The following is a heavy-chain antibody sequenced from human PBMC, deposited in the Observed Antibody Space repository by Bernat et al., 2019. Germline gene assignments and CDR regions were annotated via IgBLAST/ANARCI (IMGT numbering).Heavy chain of an antibody. J-gene: IGHJ6*02. CDR2: ISYDGSNK. V-gene: IGHV3-30*18. CDR1: GFTFSSYG. Sequence: QVQLVESGGGVVQPGRSLRLSCAASGFTFSSYGMHWVRQAPGKGLEWAAVISYDGSNKYYAHSVKDRFNISRDKSKNTRFLQINSLRAEDTAVYYCAKERGCSSGWYDSDYYYGMDVWGRGATVTVSS. CDR3: AKERGCSSGWYDSDYYYGMDV. D-gene: IGHD6-19*01.